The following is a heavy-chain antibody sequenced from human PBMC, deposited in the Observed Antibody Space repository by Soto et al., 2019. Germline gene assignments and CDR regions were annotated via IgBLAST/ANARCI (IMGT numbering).Heavy chain of an antibody. CDR3: ARDQEATAMALSGTFYGMDV. J-gene: IGHJ6*02. CDR1: GYTFTSYY. Sequence: ASVKVSCKASGYTFTSYYMHWVRQAPGQGLEWMGIINPSGGSTSYAQKFQGRVTMTRDTSTSTVYMELSSLRSEDTAVYYCARDQEATAMALSGTFYGMDVWGQGTTVTVSS. V-gene: IGHV1-46*01. CDR2: INPSGGST. D-gene: IGHD5-18*01.